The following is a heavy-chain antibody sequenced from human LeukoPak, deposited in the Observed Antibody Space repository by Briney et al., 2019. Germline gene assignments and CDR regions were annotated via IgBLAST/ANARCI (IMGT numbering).Heavy chain of an antibody. Sequence: GGSLRLSCAASGFTFSSYAMHWVRQAPGKGLEWVAVISYDGSNKYYADSVKGRFTISRDNSKNTLYLQMNSLRAEDTAVYYCARDLEDVLLWFGESYGMDVWGQGTTVTVSS. CDR1: GFTFSSYA. CDR3: ARDLEDVLLWFGESYGMDV. D-gene: IGHD3-10*01. V-gene: IGHV3-30-3*01. CDR2: ISYDGSNK. J-gene: IGHJ6*02.